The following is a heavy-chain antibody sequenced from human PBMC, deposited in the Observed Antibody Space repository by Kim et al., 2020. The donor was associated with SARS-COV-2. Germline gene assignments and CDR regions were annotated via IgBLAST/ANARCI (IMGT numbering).Heavy chain of an antibody. J-gene: IGHJ4*02. V-gene: IGHV3-33*06. CDR2: K. CDR3: AKGGGSYNSDY. D-gene: IGHD1-26*01. Sequence: KYYADSVKGRFTVSRDNSKNTLNLQMNSLRAEDTAVYYCAKGGGSYNSDYWGQGTLVTVSS.